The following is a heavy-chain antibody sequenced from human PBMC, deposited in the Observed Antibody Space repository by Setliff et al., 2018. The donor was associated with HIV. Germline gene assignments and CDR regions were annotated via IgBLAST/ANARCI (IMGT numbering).Heavy chain of an antibody. Sequence: PSETLSLTCAVYGGSFSGYYWSWIRRPPGKGLEWIGEINDSGSTNYNPSLKSRVTMSVDTSKNQFSLKLNSVTAADTAVYYCGRGSRITIFGVVKGTNWFDPWGQGTPVTVSS. CDR1: GGSFSGYY. CDR2: INDSGST. J-gene: IGHJ5*02. D-gene: IGHD3-3*01. V-gene: IGHV4-34*01. CDR3: GRGSRITIFGVVKGTNWFDP.